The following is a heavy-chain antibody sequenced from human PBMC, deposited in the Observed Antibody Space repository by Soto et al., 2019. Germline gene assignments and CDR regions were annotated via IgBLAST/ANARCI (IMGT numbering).Heavy chain of an antibody. J-gene: IGHJ6*04. CDR3: AKILSRWEAAGTWDYYYYYGMDV. Sequence: GGSLRLSCAASGFTFSSYAMSWVRQAPGKGLEWVSAISGSGGSTYYADSVKGRFTISRDNSKNTLYLQMNSLRAEDTAVYYYAKILSRWEAAGTWDYYYYYGMDVWGKGTRVTVSS. CDR1: GFTFSSYA. V-gene: IGHV3-23*01. CDR2: ISGSGGST. D-gene: IGHD6-13*01.